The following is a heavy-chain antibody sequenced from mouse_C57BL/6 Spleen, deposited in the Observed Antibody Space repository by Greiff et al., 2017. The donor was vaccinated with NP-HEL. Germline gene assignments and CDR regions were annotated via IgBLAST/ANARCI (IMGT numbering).Heavy chain of an antibody. V-gene: IGHV1-82*01. CDR3: ARDSSGFFAY. CDR1: GYAFSSSW. Sequence: LVESGPELVKPGASVKISCKASGYAFSSSWMNWVKQRPGKGLEWIGRIYPGDGDTNYNGKFKGKATLTADKSSSTAYVQLSRLTSEDSAVYFCARDSSGFFAYWGQGTLVTVSA. D-gene: IGHD3-2*02. J-gene: IGHJ3*01. CDR2: IYPGDGDT.